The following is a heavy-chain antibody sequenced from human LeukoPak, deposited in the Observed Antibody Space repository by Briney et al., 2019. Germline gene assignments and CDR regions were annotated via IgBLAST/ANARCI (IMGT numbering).Heavy chain of an antibody. CDR1: GFTFSSYG. V-gene: IGHV3-30*03. CDR2: ISYDGSNK. CDR3: AANGVYSSSWWDYFDY. J-gene: IGHJ4*02. Sequence: PGRSLRLFCAASGFTFSSYGMHWVRQAPGKGLEWVAVISYDGSNKYYADSVKGRFTISRDNSKNTLYLQMNSLRAEDTAVYYCAANGVYSSSWWDYFDYWGQGTLVTVSS. D-gene: IGHD6-13*01.